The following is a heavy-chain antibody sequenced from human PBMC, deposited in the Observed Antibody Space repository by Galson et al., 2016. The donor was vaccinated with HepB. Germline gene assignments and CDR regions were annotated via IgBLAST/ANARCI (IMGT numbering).Heavy chain of an antibody. CDR3: ARGAGTVMTVIYFDY. CDR2: ISYDGKKK. J-gene: IGHJ4*02. D-gene: IGHD2-21*02. V-gene: IGHV3-30*04. Sequence: SLRLSCAASGFTLNIYTMYWVRQDPGKGLEWVAVISYDGKKKYIADSLKGRFTISRDNSKSTVYLQMNSLRAEDTAVYYCARGAGTVMTVIYFDYWGQGAPVTVSS. CDR1: GFTLNIYT.